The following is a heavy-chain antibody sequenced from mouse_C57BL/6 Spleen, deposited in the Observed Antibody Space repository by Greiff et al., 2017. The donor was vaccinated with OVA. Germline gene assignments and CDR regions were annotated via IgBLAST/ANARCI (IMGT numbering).Heavy chain of an antibody. D-gene: IGHD2-1*01. CDR1: GYTFTSYW. V-gene: IGHV1-7*01. CDR3: ASSNYGNSYYFDD. Sequence: VQLQESGAELAKPGASVKLSCKASGYTFTSYWMHWVKQRPGQGLEWIGYINPSSGYTKYNQKFKDKATLTADKSSSTAYMQLSSLTYEDSAVYYCASSNYGNSYYFDDWGQGTTLTVSS. CDR2: INPSSGYT. J-gene: IGHJ2*01.